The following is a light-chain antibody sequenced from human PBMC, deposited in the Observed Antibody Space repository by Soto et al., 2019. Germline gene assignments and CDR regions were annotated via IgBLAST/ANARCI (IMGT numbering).Light chain of an antibody. V-gene: IGLV2-14*01. CDR3: SSYTRDRSYV. Sequence: QSVLTQPASVSGSPGQSITISCTGTSSDVGLYDYVSWYQQHPGKAPQLMIYAVSNRPSGVSNRFSASKSGNTASLFISGLQAEDEADYYCSSYTRDRSYVFGSGTKVNGL. J-gene: IGLJ1*01. CDR1: SSDVGLYDY. CDR2: AVS.